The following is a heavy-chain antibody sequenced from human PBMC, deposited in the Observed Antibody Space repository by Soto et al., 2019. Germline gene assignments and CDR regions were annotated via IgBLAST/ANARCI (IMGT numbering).Heavy chain of an antibody. D-gene: IGHD3-3*01. CDR2: INHSGST. Sequence: SETLSLTCAVYGGSFSGYYWSWIRQPPGKGLEWIGEINHSGSTNYNPSLKSRVTISVDTSKNQFSLKLSSVTAADTAVYYCARGGMSYDFWSGYPDYYGTEVWGKVTTVTASS. V-gene: IGHV4-34*01. CDR3: ARGGMSYDFWSGYPDYYGTEV. CDR1: GGSFSGYY. J-gene: IGHJ6*04.